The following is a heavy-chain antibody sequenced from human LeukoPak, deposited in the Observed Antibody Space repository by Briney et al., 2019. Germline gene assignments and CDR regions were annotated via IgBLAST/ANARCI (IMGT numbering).Heavy chain of an antibody. CDR2: ISSGSTPI. CDR1: GFTFSIYS. Sequence: SGGSLRLACAASGFTFSIYSMNWVRQAPGKGLEWVSYISSGSTPIYYADSVKGRFTISRDNAKNLLYLQLNSLRDEDTAVYYCARTLGYCSSTNCFLTFDYWGQGTLVTVSS. V-gene: IGHV3-48*02. J-gene: IGHJ4*02. D-gene: IGHD2-2*01. CDR3: ARTLGYCSSTNCFLTFDY.